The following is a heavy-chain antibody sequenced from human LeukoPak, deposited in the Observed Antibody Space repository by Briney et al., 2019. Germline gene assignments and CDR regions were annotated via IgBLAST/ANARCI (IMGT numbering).Heavy chain of an antibody. Sequence: GGSLRLSCAASGFTFSSYAMHWGRQAPGKGLEWVSYISIRGTNIYYADSLKGRFTTSRDNAKTSLYQQLNSLRAEATTLYYCARDSITKARGGTADLWGQGTLVTVSS. CDR3: ARDSITKARGGTADL. V-gene: IGHV3-48*04. CDR1: GFTFSSYA. CDR2: ISIRGTNI. J-gene: IGHJ5*02. D-gene: IGHD3-10*01.